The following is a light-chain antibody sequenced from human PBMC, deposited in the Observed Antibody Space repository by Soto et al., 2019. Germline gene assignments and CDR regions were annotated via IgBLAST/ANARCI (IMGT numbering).Light chain of an antibody. CDR3: GTWDSSLSFVV. V-gene: IGLV1-51*02. J-gene: IGLJ2*01. CDR1: SSNIGNNY. CDR2: ENN. Sequence: QSVLTQPPSVSAAPGQKVTISCSGSSSNIGNNYVSWYQQLPGTAPKLLIYENNKRPSGIPDRFSGSKSGTSATLGITGLQTGDEADYYCGTWDSSLSFVVFGGGTQLTVL.